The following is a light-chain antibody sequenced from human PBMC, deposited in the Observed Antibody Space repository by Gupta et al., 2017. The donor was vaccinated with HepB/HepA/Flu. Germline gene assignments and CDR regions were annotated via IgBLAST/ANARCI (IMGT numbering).Light chain of an antibody. J-gene: IGKJ4*01. CDR2: GAS. CDR3: QQYSNWPPVT. Sequence: EIVMTQSPGTLSVSPGERATLSCRASQSVSSNLAWYQQKPGQAPRLVIYGASTRATGIPARFSGSGSGREFTLTISSLLSEDFAVYYCQQYSNWPPVTFGGGTKVEIK. CDR1: QSVSSN. V-gene: IGKV3-15*01.